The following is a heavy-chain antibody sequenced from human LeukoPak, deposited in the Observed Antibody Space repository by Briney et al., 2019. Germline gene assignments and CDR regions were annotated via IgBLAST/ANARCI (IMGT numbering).Heavy chain of an antibody. J-gene: IGHJ6*03. CDR3: ARNRGSSRTNYYYYMDV. CDR1: EFTFSDYN. CDR2: ISISGSII. D-gene: IGHD6-6*01. Sequence: PGGSLRLSCVASEFTFSDYNMTWIRQAPGKGREWVSHISISGSIIYYADSVKGRFTTSRDNAKNSLYLQMNSLRAEDTAVYYCARNRGSSRTNYYYYMDVWGKGTTVTVSS. V-gene: IGHV3-11*04.